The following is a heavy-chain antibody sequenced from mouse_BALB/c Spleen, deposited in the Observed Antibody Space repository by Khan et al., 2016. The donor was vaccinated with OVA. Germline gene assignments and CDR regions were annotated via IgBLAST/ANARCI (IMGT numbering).Heavy chain of an antibody. J-gene: IGHJ2*01. Sequence: QVQLKQSGAELAKPGASVKMSCKASGYTFINYWILWVKQRPGQGLEWIGYINPSTGYTEYNQNFKDKATLTADISSSTAYMQLSSLTSADSAVYYCGRSGLRWDFDYWGQGATLAVSS. CDR3: GRSGLRWDFDY. CDR1: GYTFINYW. CDR2: INPSTGYT. D-gene: IGHD1-1*01. V-gene: IGHV1-7*01.